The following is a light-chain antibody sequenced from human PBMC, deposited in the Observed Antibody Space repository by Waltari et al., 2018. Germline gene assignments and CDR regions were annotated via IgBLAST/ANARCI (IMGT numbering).Light chain of an antibody. CDR1: QSVGRS. J-gene: IGKJ1*01. CDR3: QKYVNLPAT. V-gene: IGKV3-20*01. Sequence: IVLTQSPGTLSLSPGERATLSCRASQSVGRSLAWYQKKPGQAPRLLIYDASSRATVIPDRFSGSGSGTDFSLTISRLEPEDFAVYYCQKYVNLPATFGQGTTVEIK. CDR2: DAS.